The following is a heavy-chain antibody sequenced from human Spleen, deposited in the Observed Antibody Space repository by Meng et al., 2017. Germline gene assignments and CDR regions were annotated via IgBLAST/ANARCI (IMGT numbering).Heavy chain of an antibody. CDR2: ISTSGTTI. D-gene: IGHD6-19*01. CDR1: GFTFSSYE. V-gene: IGHV3-48*03. J-gene: IGHJ4*02. Sequence: GGSLRLSCAASGFTFSSYEMNWVRQAPGKGLEWVSYISTSGTTIDYADSVKGRFTISRDNAQNSLFLQMNSLRVEDTAVYFCARDKGSGTSDEESGFDYWGQGTLVTVSS. CDR3: ARDKGSGTSDEESGFDY.